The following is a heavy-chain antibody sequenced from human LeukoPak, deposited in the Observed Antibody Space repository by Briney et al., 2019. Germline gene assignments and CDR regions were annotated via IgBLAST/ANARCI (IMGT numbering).Heavy chain of an antibody. V-gene: IGHV3-30*01. CDR1: GFIFSSYA. Sequence: AGGSLRLSCVASGFIFSSYAMHWVRQAPGKGLEWVAVISYDGTNKYYADSVKCRFTISRDNSKNTLYLQMNSLRAEDTAMYYCARARTVVPDYFDYWGQGTLVTVSS. CDR3: ARARTVVPDYFDY. J-gene: IGHJ4*02. D-gene: IGHD2-15*01. CDR2: ISYDGTNK.